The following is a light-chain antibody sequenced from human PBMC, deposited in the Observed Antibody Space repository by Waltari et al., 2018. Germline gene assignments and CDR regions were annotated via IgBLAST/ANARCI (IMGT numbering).Light chain of an antibody. CDR1: NIGTTS. Sequence: SYVLTQPPSVSVAPGKTATLPCGANNIGTTSVHAYQHKPGQAPGLVIFYDSDRPSGIPERFSGSNSGNTATLTITRVEAGDEADYYCQVWDGRSGHPVVFGTGTKVTVL. CDR2: YDS. V-gene: IGLV3-21*04. CDR3: QVWDGRSGHPVV. J-gene: IGLJ1*01.